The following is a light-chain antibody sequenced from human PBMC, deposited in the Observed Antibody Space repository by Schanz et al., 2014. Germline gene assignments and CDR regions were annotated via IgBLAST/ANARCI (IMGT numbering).Light chain of an antibody. CDR3: QQRSNWPLT. CDR1: QSIKNNY. J-gene: IGKJ4*01. V-gene: IGKV3D-20*02. CDR2: DAS. Sequence: EIVLTQSPGSLSLSPGERVTLSCRASQSIKNNYLAWYQQKPGQAPRLLIYDASNRATGIPARFSGSGSGTDFTLTISSLEPEDFAVYYCQQRSNWPLTFGGGTKVEIK.